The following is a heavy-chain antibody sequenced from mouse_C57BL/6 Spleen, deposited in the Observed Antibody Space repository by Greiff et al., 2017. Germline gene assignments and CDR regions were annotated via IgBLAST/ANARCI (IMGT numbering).Heavy chain of an antibody. CDR2: IYPRSGNT. J-gene: IGHJ4*01. CDR1: GYTFTSYG. CDR3: ARDYDYDGVYYAMDY. V-gene: IGHV1-81*01. Sequence: QVHVKQSGAELARPGASVKLSCKASGYTFTSYGISWVKQRTGQGLEWIGEIYPRSGNTYYNEKFKGKATLTADKSSSTAYMELRSLTSEDSAVYFCARDYDYDGVYYAMDYWGQGTSVTVSS. D-gene: IGHD2-4*01.